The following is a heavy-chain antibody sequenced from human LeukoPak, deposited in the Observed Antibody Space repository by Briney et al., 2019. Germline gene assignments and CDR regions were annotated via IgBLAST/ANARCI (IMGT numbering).Heavy chain of an antibody. CDR3: ARPRSGNWFDP. CDR2: IKQDGSEK. V-gene: IGHV3-7*01. CDR1: GFTFSSYW. J-gene: IGHJ5*02. Sequence: GGSLRLSCAASGFTFSSYWMSWVRQAPGKGLEWEANIKQDGSEKYYVDSVKGRFTISRDNAKNSLYLQMNSLRAEDTAVYYCARPRSGNWFDPWGQGTLVTVSS.